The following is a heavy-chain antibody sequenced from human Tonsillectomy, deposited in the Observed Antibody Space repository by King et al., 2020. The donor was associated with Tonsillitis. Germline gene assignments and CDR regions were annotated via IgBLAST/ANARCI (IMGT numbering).Heavy chain of an antibody. CDR1: GYTFTGYY. J-gene: IGHJ5*02. V-gene: IGHV1-2*02. Sequence: QLVQSGAEVKKPGASVKVSCKASGYTFTGYYIHWVRQAPGQGLEWMGWINPYSGGANSAQKFQGRVTMTRDTSISTAYMELSRVRSDDTAVYYCARETLGPFDPWGQGTLVIVSS. CDR2: INPYSGGA. CDR3: ARETLGPFDP. D-gene: IGHD3-16*01.